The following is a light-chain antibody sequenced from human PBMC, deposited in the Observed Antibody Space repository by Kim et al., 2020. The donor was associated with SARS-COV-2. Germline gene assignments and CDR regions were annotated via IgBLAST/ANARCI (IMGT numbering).Light chain of an antibody. CDR2: DAS. CDR3: HQRSNWPLT. Sequence: LSAGERATLTCRASQSVSSYLVWYQQKPGQAPRLLIYDASNRATGIPARFSGSGSGTDFTLTISSLEPEDFAVYYCHQRSNWPLTFGGGTKVDIK. V-gene: IGKV3-11*01. J-gene: IGKJ4*01. CDR1: QSVSSY.